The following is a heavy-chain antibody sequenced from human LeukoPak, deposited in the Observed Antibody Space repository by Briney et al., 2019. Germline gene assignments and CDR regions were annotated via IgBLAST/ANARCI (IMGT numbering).Heavy chain of an antibody. Sequence: ASVKVSCKASGYTFTSYDINWVRQATGQGLEWMGWMNPNSGNTGYAQKFQGRVTITRNTSISTAYMELSSLRSEDTAVYYCARVLQYSSSWYWYYYYMDVWGKGTTVTVSS. D-gene: IGHD6-13*01. V-gene: IGHV1-8*03. J-gene: IGHJ6*03. CDR3: ARVLQYSSSWYWYYYYMDV. CDR1: GYTFTSYD. CDR2: MNPNSGNT.